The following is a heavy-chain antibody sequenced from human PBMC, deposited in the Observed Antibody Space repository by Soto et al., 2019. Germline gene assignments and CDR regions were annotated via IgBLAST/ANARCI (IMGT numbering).Heavy chain of an antibody. Sequence: SETLSLTCTVSGGSVTSDEDYWTWIRQSPGKGLEWIGYISNSGSTGYNPSLKTRLSMSADRSKNQFTLRLTSVTAADTAVYFCATESGSTYGYFDHWGQGTQVTVSS. CDR1: GGSVTSDEDY. D-gene: IGHD5-18*01. CDR3: ATESGSTYGYFDH. J-gene: IGHJ4*02. V-gene: IGHV4-30-4*01. CDR2: ISNSGST.